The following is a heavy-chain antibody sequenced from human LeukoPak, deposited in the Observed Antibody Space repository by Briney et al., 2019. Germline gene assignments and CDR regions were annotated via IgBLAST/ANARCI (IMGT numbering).Heavy chain of an antibody. J-gene: IGHJ4*02. CDR3: ATDPIAVAGTGY. CDR2: YEPEDGET. Sequence: ASVKVSCKVSGYTLTELSMHWVRQAPGKGLEWMGGYEPEDGETIYAQKFQGRVTMTEDTSTDTAYMELSSLRSEDTAVYYCATDPIAVAGTGYWGQGTLVTVSS. D-gene: IGHD6-19*01. CDR1: GYTLTELS. V-gene: IGHV1-24*01.